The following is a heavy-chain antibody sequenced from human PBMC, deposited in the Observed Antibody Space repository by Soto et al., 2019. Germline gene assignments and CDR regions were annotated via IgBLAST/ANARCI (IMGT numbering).Heavy chain of an antibody. Sequence: GASVKVSCKVSGYTLTELSMHWVRQAPGKGLEWMGGFDPEDGETIYAQKFQGRVTMTEDTSTDTAYMELSSLRSEDTAVYYCATGLPDHKGYYYGMDVWGQGTTVTVSS. CDR3: ATGLPDHKGYYYGMDV. D-gene: IGHD2-2*01. J-gene: IGHJ6*02. CDR2: FDPEDGET. V-gene: IGHV1-24*01. CDR1: GYTLTELS.